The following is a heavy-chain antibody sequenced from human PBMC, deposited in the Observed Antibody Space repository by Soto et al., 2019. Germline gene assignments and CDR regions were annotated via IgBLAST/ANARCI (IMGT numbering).Heavy chain of an antibody. CDR1: SGSISSSN. D-gene: IGHD6-6*01. CDR3: AKDTLEYSSSSWFDP. J-gene: IGHJ5*02. CDR2: ISGSGGST. V-gene: IGHV3-23*01. Sequence: LSLTCAVSSGSISSSNWWSWVRQPPAKGLEWVSAISGSGGSTYYADSVKGRFTISRDNSKNTLYLQMNSLRAEDTAVYYCAKDTLEYSSSSWFDPWGQGTLVTVSS.